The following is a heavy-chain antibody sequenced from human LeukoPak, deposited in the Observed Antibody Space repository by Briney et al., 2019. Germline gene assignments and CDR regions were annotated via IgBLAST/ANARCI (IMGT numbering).Heavy chain of an antibody. CDR1: GFTVSSNY. Sequence: PGGSLRLSCAASGFTVSSNYMSWVRQAPGKGLEWVANVKQDGSEKWYVDSVKGRFTISRDNAKNSLHLQMNSLRAEDTAVFYCARDRGLEAAQMLLDYWGQGTLVTVSS. CDR3: ARDRGLEAAQMLLDY. J-gene: IGHJ4*02. D-gene: IGHD6-13*01. CDR2: VKQDGSEK. V-gene: IGHV3-7*01.